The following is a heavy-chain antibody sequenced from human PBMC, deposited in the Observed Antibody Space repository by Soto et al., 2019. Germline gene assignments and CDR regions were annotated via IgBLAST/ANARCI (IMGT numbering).Heavy chain of an antibody. CDR3: AKVPRDFAWLLYLDYFDY. CDR1: GFTFDTNG. V-gene: IGHV3-23*01. J-gene: IGHJ4*02. D-gene: IGHD3-9*01. Sequence: GGSLRLSWAASGFTFDTNGMTWVRQAPGKGLEWVSAISAAGGTTYYADPVKGRFTIFRDNSKNMLYVQMNSLRAEDSAVYYCAKVPRDFAWLLYLDYFDYWGPGTPVTVSS. CDR2: ISAAGGTT.